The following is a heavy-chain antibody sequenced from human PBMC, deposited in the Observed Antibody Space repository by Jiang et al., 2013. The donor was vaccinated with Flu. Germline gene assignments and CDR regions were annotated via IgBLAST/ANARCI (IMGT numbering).Heavy chain of an antibody. V-gene: IGHV1-3*01. D-gene: IGHD3-9*01. J-gene: IGHJ4*02. Sequence: SGAEVKKPGASVKVSCKASGYTFTSYAMHWVRQAPGQRLEWMGWINAGNGNTKYSQKFQGRVTITRDTSASTAYMELSSLRSEDTAVYYCARPGYDILTGYYNRFDYWGQGTLVTVSS. CDR2: INAGNGNT. CDR1: GYTFTSYA. CDR3: ARPGYDILTGYYNRFDY.